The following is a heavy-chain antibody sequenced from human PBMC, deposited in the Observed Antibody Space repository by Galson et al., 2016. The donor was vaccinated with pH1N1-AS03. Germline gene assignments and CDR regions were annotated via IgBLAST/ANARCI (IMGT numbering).Heavy chain of an antibody. V-gene: IGHV3-7*01. CDR1: GFNLGTYW. D-gene: IGHD3-10*01. CDR3: ARDANYHENNVYYDVFDI. J-gene: IGHJ3*02. CDR2: IRKDGSEK. Sequence: SLRLSCAASGFNLGTYWMTWVRQVPGKGLEWLANIRKDGSEKSYVDSVRGRFSISRDNAKNSLYLQMDSLRAEDTGVYYCARDANYHENNVYYDVFDIWGPGTVVTVSS.